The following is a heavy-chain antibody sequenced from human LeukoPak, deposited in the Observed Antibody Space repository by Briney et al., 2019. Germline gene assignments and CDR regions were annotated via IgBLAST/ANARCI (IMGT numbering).Heavy chain of an antibody. Sequence: GGSLRLSCAASGFTFSSYSMNWVRQAPGKGLEWVSYISSSGSTIYYADSVKGRFTISRDNAKNSLYLQMNSLRAEDTAVYYCALPRGAYYDSSGSLFDYWGQGTLVTVSS. CDR2: ISSSGSTI. CDR1: GFTFSSYS. CDR3: ALPRGAYYDSSGSLFDY. D-gene: IGHD3-22*01. J-gene: IGHJ4*02. V-gene: IGHV3-48*04.